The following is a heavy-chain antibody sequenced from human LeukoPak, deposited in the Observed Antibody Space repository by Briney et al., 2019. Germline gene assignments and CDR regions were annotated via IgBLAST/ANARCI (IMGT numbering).Heavy chain of an antibody. J-gene: IGHJ5*02. V-gene: IGHV1-69*04. CDR2: IIPILGIA. D-gene: IGHD3-3*01. CDR1: GGTFSSYA. CDR3: ARENRGRRFLEWLLCWFDP. Sequence: ASVKVSCKASGGTFSSYAISWVRQAPGQGLEWMGRIIPILGIANYAQKFQGRVTMTRNTSISTAYMELSSLRSEDTAVYYCARENRGRRFLEWLLCWFDPWGQGTLVTVSS.